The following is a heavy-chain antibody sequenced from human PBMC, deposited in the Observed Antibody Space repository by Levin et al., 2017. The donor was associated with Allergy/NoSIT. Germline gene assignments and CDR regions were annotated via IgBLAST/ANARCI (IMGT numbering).Heavy chain of an antibody. J-gene: IGHJ4*02. CDR3: AKGGTDYSSRGVFDY. V-gene: IGHV3-9*01. Sequence: GGSLRLSCAVSGFTFDDYALHWVRQAPGKGLEWVSGIAWSSGAIGYADSVKGRFTVSRDNAKNSLYLQMNSLRAEDTAFYYCAKGGTDYSSRGVFDYWGQGTLVTVSS. CDR2: IAWSSGAI. CDR1: GFTFDDYA. D-gene: IGHD6-13*01.